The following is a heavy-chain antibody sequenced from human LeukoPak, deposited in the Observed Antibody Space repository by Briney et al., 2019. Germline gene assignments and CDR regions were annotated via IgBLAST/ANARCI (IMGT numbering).Heavy chain of an antibody. D-gene: IGHD5-24*01. CDR3: ARDPRDDHNSLDY. CDR1: GFSFSNYW. CDR2: IKEDGSAR. Sequence: GESLRLSCAASGFSFSNYWMSWVRQSPEKGLEWVANIKEDGSARYYVDSVKGRFTISRDSPKNSLYLQMGSLRADDTAMYYCARDPRDDHNSLDYWGQGTQVTVSS. V-gene: IGHV3-7*03. J-gene: IGHJ4*02.